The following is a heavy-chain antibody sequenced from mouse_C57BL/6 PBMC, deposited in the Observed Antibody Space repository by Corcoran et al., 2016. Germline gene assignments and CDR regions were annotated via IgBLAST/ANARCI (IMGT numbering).Heavy chain of an antibody. CDR1: GYNFTTYG. CDR2: INTYSGVP. Sequence: QIQLVQYGPELKKPGETVKISCKASGYNFTTYGMSWVKQAPGKGLKWMGWINTYSGVPTYADDFKGRFAFSLETSASTAYLQINNLKNEDTATYFCARGDFDYWGQGTTLTVSS. J-gene: IGHJ2*01. CDR3: ARGDFDY. V-gene: IGHV9-3*01.